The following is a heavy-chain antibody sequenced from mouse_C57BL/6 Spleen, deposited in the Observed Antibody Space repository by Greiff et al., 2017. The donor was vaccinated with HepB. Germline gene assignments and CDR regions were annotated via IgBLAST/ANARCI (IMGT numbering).Heavy chain of an antibody. V-gene: IGHV2-2*01. CDR3: ASYDAAY. CDR2: IWSGGST. CDR1: GFSLTSYG. D-gene: IGHD2-3*01. Sequence: VKLMESGPGLVQPSQSLSITCTVSGFSLTSYGVHWVRQSPGKGLEWLGVIWSGGSTDYNAAFISRLSISKDNSKSQVFFKMNSLQADDTAIYYCASYDAAYWGQGTLVTVSA. J-gene: IGHJ3*01.